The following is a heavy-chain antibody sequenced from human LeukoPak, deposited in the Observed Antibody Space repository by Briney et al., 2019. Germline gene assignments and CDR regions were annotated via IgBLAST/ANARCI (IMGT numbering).Heavy chain of an antibody. CDR1: GLNFRSYG. CDR3: AKYSSSSNYYYGMDV. V-gene: IGHV3-30*18. J-gene: IGHJ6*02. Sequence: GGSLRLSCVASGLNFRSYGVHTVRQAPGKGQEWMALISYDGSNKYYGDYVKRRFTISRDNSENTLYLQMNSLRGEDTAVYYCAKYSSSSNYYYGMDVWGQGTTVNVSS. D-gene: IGHD6-6*01. CDR2: ISYDGSNK.